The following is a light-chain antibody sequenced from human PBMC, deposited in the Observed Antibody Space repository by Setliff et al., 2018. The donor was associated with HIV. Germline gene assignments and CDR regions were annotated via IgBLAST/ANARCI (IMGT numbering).Light chain of an antibody. CDR3: CSYAGSRTFDV. CDR2: EVT. V-gene: IGLV2-23*02. J-gene: IGLJ1*01. CDR1: SSDVGNYNL. Sequence: QSVLTQPASVSGFPGQSITISCSGTSSDVGNYNLVSWYQQPPGKAPKLMVYEVTKRPLGVSTRFSGPKSGNTASLTISGLLAEDEADYYCCSYAGSRTFDVFGTGTKVTVL.